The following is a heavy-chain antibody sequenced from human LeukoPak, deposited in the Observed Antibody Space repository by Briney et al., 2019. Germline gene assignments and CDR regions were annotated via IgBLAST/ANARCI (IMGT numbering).Heavy chain of an antibody. Sequence: PGGSLRLSCVASGFTFSTYNMNWVRQAPGKGLEWVSSIVSTSSLMSYSDSVKGRFTISRDNAKNSVYLQMNSLRAEDTAVYYCAELGITMIGGVWGKGTTVTISS. D-gene: IGHD3-10*02. CDR3: AELGITMIGGV. J-gene: IGHJ6*04. V-gene: IGHV3-21*01. CDR2: IVSTSSLM. CDR1: GFTFSTYN.